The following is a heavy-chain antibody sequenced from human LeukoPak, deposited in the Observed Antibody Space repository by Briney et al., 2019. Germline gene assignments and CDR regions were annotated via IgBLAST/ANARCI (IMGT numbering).Heavy chain of an antibody. V-gene: IGHV4-39*07. J-gene: IGHJ4*02. Sequence: SETLSLTCTVAGGSISSTYYWGWIRQPPGKGLEWIGSMYYSGNNYYNPSLKSRVTISVDTSKNQFSLKLSSVTAADTAVYYCARFNSGSYQHYFDYWGQGTLVTVSS. CDR3: ARFNSGSYQHYFDY. CDR1: GGSISSTYY. D-gene: IGHD1-26*01. CDR2: MYYSGNN.